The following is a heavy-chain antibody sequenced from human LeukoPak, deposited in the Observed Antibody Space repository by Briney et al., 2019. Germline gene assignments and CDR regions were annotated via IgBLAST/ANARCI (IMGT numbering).Heavy chain of an antibody. J-gene: IGHJ4*02. Sequence: ASVKVSCKASGYTFTSYGISWVRQAPGQGPEWMGWISAYNGNTNYAQKFQGRVTITADESTSTAYMELSSLRSEDTAVYYCARGTHDYGDYETLDYWGQGTLVTVSS. CDR1: GYTFTSYG. V-gene: IGHV1-18*01. CDR2: ISAYNGNT. CDR3: ARGTHDYGDYETLDY. D-gene: IGHD4-17*01.